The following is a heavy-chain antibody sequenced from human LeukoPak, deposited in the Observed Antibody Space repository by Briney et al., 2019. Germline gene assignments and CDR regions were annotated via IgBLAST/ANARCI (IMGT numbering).Heavy chain of an antibody. J-gene: IGHJ4*02. CDR1: GFTFSTYA. CDR2: ISGSGGYT. V-gene: IGHV3-23*01. Sequence: PGGSLRLSCAVSGFTFSTYAMSWVRQAPGKGLEWVSAISGSGGYTSYADSVRGRFTISRDNSKNTLYLQMSSLRLEDTAVYYCARDLEDSSSQALGGVDYWGQGTLVTVSS. CDR3: ARDLEDSSSQALGGVDY. D-gene: IGHD6-13*01.